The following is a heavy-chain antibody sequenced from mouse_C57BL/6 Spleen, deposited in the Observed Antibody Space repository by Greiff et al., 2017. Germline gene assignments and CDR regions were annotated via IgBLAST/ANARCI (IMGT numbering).Heavy chain of an antibody. Sequence: EVKLVESGPGLVKPSQSLSLTCSVTGYSITSGYYWNWIRQFPGNKLEWMGYISYDGSNNYNPSLKNRISITRDTSKNQFFLKFNSVTTEDTATYYCARDPLGDSYWYFDVWGTGTTVTVAS. D-gene: IGHD2-13*01. CDR3: ARDPLGDSYWYFDV. CDR2: ISYDGSN. V-gene: IGHV3-6*01. J-gene: IGHJ1*03. CDR1: GYSITSGYY.